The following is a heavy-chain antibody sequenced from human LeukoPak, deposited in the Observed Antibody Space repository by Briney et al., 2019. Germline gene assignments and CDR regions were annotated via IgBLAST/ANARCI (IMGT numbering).Heavy chain of an antibody. J-gene: IGHJ6*03. Sequence: SVKVSCKASGYTFTGYYMHWVQQAPGQGLEWMGGIIPIFGTANYAQKFQGRVTITTDESTSTAYMELSSLRSEDTAVYYCARDGQQQIDYYMDVWGKGTTVTVSS. CDR2: IIPIFGTA. CDR3: ARDGQQQIDYYMDV. V-gene: IGHV1-69*05. CDR1: GYTFTGYY. D-gene: IGHD6-13*01.